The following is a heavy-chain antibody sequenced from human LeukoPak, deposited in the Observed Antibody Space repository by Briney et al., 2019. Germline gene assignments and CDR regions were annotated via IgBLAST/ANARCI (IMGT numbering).Heavy chain of an antibody. D-gene: IGHD3-9*01. CDR2: ISSSGSTI. CDR1: GFTFSSYE. Sequence: GGSLRLSCAASGFTFSSYEMNWVRQAPGKGLEWVSYISSSGSTIYYADSVKGRFTISRDNAKNSLYLQMNSLRAEDTAVYYCARAPLYYDILTGYWGPPYYFDYWGQGTLVTVSS. J-gene: IGHJ4*02. CDR3: ARAPLYYDILTGYWGPPYYFDY. V-gene: IGHV3-48*03.